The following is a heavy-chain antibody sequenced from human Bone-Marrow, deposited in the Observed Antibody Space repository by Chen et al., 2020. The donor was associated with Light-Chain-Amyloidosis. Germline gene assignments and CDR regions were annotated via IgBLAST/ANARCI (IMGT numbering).Heavy chain of an antibody. CDR2: IYYSGST. V-gene: IGHV4-59*01. CDR3: ARFVVVVPAAPQSWFDP. Sequence: QVQLQESGPGLVKPSETLSLTCTVSGGSISSYYWSWIRQPPGKGLEWIGYIYYSGSTNYNPSLKSRVTISVDTSKNQFSLTLRSVSAADTAVYYCARFVVVVPAAPQSWFDPWGQGTLVTVSS. CDR1: GGSISSYY. J-gene: IGHJ5*02. D-gene: IGHD2-2*01.